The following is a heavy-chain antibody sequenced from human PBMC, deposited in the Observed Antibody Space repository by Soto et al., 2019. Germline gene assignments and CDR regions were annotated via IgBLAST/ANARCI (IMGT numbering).Heavy chain of an antibody. D-gene: IGHD1-1*01. Sequence: QVQLVQSGAEVKKPGASVKVSCKASGYSFSNYGINWVRQAPGQGLEWKGWISSYNGNTKYAQKLQGRLTMTTDRSTNTPYMVLRSLRSNDTAVYYCARGTGTTSEYSLFDYWGQGTLVTVSS. J-gene: IGHJ4*02. CDR3: ARGTGTTSEYSLFDY. CDR1: GYSFSNYG. CDR2: ISSYNGNT. V-gene: IGHV1-18*01.